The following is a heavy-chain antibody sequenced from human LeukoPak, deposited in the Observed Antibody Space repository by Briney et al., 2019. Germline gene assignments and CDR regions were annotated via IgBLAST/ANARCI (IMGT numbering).Heavy chain of an antibody. CDR2: ISNSGSIT. CDR1: GFTFSSSV. Sequence: GGSLRLSCAASGFTFSSSVMSWVRQAPGKGLECVSGISNSGSITYYADSVKGRFTISRDNSKNMLYLQMNSLRAEDTAVYYCAKGSFWGQGTLVTVSS. V-gene: IGHV3-23*01. CDR3: AKGSF. J-gene: IGHJ4*02.